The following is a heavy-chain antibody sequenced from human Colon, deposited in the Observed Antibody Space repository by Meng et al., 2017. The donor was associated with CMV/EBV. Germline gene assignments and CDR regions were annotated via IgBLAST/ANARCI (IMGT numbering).Heavy chain of an antibody. J-gene: IGHJ5*02. CDR3: ARGGDGSGYYYRHWFDP. CDR2: ISGSNGNT. CDR1: GYTFNTYG. Sequence: ASVKVSCKTSGYTFNTYGVTWVRQAPGQGLEWMGWISGSNGNTNYAQKLQGRVTLTTDTSTSTAYMELGGLTSDDTAVYYCARGGDGSGYYYRHWFDPWGQGTLVTVSS. V-gene: IGHV1-18*01. D-gene: IGHD3-22*01.